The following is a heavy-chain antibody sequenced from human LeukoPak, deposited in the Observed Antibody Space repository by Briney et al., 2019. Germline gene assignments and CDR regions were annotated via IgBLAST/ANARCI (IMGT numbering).Heavy chain of an antibody. Sequence: SETLSLTCSVSGGSISSYYWSWIRQPPGKGLEWIGYIYYSGSTNYNPSLKSRVTISLDTSKNQFSLKLSSVTAADTAVYYCARGLTYYYGSGSNNWFDPWGQGTLVTVSS. CDR3: ARGLTYYYGSGSNNWFDP. CDR2: IYYSGST. D-gene: IGHD3-10*01. J-gene: IGHJ5*02. CDR1: GGSISSYY. V-gene: IGHV4-59*08.